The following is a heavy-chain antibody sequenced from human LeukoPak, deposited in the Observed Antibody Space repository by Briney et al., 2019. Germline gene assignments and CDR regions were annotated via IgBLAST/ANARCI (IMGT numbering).Heavy chain of an antibody. Sequence: TSETLSLTCAVSGYSISSGYYWGWIRQPPGKGLEWIGSIYHSGSTYYNPSLKSRVTISADTSKNQFSLKLSSVTAADTAVYYCARRRAVAGTWEVGYFDYWGQGTLVTVSS. D-gene: IGHD6-19*01. J-gene: IGHJ4*02. V-gene: IGHV4-38-2*01. CDR1: GYSISSGYY. CDR2: IYHSGST. CDR3: ARRRAVAGTWEVGYFDY.